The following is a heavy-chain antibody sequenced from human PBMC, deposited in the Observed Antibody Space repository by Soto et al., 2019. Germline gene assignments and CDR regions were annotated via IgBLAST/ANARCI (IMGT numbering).Heavy chain of an antibody. Sequence: SETLSLTCTVSGGSISSSSYYWGWIRQPPGKGLEWIGSIYYSGSTYYNPSLKSRVTISVDTSKNQFSLKLSSVTAADTAVYYCARVLGSSSYWYFDLWGRGTLVTVSS. V-gene: IGHV4-39*07. CDR1: GGSISSSSYY. CDR2: IYYSGST. J-gene: IGHJ2*01. CDR3: ARVLGSSSYWYFDL. D-gene: IGHD6-6*01.